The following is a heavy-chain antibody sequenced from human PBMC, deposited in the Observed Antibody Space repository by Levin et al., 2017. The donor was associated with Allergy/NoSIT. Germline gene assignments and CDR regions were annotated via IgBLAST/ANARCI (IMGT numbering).Heavy chain of an antibody. V-gene: IGHV3-9*01. CDR3: ARDIGSSFDYYYYMDV. CDR1: GFTFDSYA. CDR2: ISWNSGRV. D-gene: IGHD3-10*01. J-gene: IGHJ6*03. Sequence: GGSLRLSCEVSGFTFDSYAMHWVRQVPGKGLEWVSGISWNSGRVGCADSVKGRFTISRDNAKNSLYLQMNSLRVEDTAFYYCARDIGSSFDYYYYMDVWGKGTTVTVSS.